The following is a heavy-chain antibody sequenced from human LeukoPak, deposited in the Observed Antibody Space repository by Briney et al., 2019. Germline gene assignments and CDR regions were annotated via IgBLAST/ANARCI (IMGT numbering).Heavy chain of an antibody. J-gene: IGHJ4*02. CDR2: TYHRSKWYS. Sequence: SQTLSLTCAISGDSVSSNSAAWNWIRQSPSRGLEWLGRTYHRSKWYSESTLSLKGRITVNPDTSKNQFSLQLNSVGPEDTAVYYCARTTGHFDYWGQGTLVTVSS. CDR3: ARTTGHFDY. V-gene: IGHV6-1*01. CDR1: GDSVSSNSAA. D-gene: IGHD2-8*02.